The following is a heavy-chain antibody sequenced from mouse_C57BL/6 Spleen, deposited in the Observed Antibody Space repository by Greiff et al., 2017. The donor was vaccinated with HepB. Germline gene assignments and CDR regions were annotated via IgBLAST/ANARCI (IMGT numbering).Heavy chain of an antibody. J-gene: IGHJ2*01. CDR3: TVYDGYYGYYFDY. CDR2: IRLKSDNYAT. CDR1: GFTFSNYW. Sequence: EVKVEESGGGLVQPGGSMKLSCVASGFTFSNYWMNWVRQSPEKGLEWVAQIRLKSDNYATHYAESVKGRFTISRDDSKSSVYLQMNNLRAEDTGIYYCTVYDGYYGYYFDYWGQGTTLTVSS. D-gene: IGHD2-3*01. V-gene: IGHV6-3*01.